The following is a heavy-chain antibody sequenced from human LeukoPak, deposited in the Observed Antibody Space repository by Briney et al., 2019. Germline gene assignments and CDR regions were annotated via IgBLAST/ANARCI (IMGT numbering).Heavy chain of an antibody. CDR3: ARHSTYYYDSSGYHYHYFDY. J-gene: IGHJ4*02. CDR2: IYYSGST. D-gene: IGHD3-22*01. CDR1: GGSISSYY. V-gene: IGHV4-59*08. Sequence: SETLSLTCTVSGGSISSYYWSWIRQPPGKGLEWIGYIYYSGSTNYNPSLKSRVTISVDTSKNQFSLKLSSVTAADTAVYYCARHSTYYYDSSGYHYHYFDYWGQGTLVTVSS.